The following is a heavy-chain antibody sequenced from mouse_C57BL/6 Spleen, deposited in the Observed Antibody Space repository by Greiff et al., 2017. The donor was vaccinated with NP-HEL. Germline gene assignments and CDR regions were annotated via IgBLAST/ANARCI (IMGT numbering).Heavy chain of an antibody. Sequence: VQLQQSGPELVKPGASVKISCKASGYSFTSYYIHWVKQRPGQGLEWIGWIYPGSGNNKYNEKFKGKATLTADTSSSTAYMQLSSLTSEDSAVYYCARDGYYVGYYFDYWGQGTTLTVSS. CDR2: IYPGSGNN. V-gene: IGHV1-66*01. CDR1: GYSFTSYY. CDR3: ARDGYYVGYYFDY. D-gene: IGHD2-3*01. J-gene: IGHJ2*01.